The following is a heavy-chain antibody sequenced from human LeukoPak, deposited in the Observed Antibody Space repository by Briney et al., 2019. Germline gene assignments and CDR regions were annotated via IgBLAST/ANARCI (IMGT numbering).Heavy chain of an antibody. V-gene: IGHV4-59*01. CDR2: IYYSGST. CDR1: GGSISSYY. J-gene: IGHJ4*02. CDR3: ASLVGATGGDY. Sequence: SETLSLTCTVSGGSISSYYWSWIRQPPGKGLEWIGYIYYSGSTNYSPSLKSRVTISVDTSKNQFSLKLSSVTAADTAVYYCASLVGATGGDYWGQGTLVTVSS. D-gene: IGHD1-26*01.